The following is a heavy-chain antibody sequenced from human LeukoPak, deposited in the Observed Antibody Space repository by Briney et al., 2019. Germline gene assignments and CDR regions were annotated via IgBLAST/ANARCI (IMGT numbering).Heavy chain of an antibody. CDR1: GGFLNSYY. J-gene: IGHJ3*02. CDR3: ARESSSAYYLDAFDM. Sequence: SETLSLTCTVSGGFLNSYYWSWIRQPAGKGLEWIGRIYIGGSTNYNPSLKSRVTISVDTSKSQFSLKLTSVTAADTAVYYCARESSSAYYLDAFDMWGQGTMVTVSS. V-gene: IGHV4-4*07. CDR2: IYIGGST. D-gene: IGHD3-22*01.